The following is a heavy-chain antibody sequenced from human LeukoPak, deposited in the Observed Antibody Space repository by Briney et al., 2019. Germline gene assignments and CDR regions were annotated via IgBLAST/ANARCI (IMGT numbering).Heavy chain of an antibody. CDR2: ISTYNGNT. CDR1: GYTFTTYG. Sequence: ASVKVSCKASGYTFTTYGISWVRQTPGQGLEWVGGISTYNGNTKYAPTFEGRVTMTTDTSTTTTYMELRRLRADDTALYYCARSDGSTWYPAFWGQGTLVTVSS. V-gene: IGHV1-18*01. CDR3: ARSDGSTWYPAF. D-gene: IGHD6-13*01. J-gene: IGHJ4*02.